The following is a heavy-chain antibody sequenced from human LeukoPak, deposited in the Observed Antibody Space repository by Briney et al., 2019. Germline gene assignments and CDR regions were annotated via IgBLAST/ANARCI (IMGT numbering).Heavy chain of an antibody. CDR1: GFTVNNNS. Sequence: QPGGSLRLSCAASGFTVNNNSMSWVRQAPGKGLEWVSVIYSGGSTYYADSVKGRFTISRDNSKNTLYLQMNSLRAEDTAVYYCARVRTYCSSTSCYVGGWFDPWGQGTLVTVSS. CDR2: IYSGGST. D-gene: IGHD2-2*01. J-gene: IGHJ5*02. V-gene: IGHV3-66*01. CDR3: ARVRTYCSSTSCYVGGWFDP.